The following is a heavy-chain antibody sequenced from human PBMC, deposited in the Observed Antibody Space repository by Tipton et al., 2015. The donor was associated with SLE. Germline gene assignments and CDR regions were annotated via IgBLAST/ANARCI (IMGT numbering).Heavy chain of an antibody. CDR1: GFTFSRYS. CDR2: ISSSSSYI. Sequence: SLRLSCAASGFTFSRYSMNWVRQAPGKGLAWVSSISSSSSYIYYADSVKGRFTISRDNAKNSLYLQRNSLRAEDTAVYYCAREPPYSSGWFRFWGQGTLVTVSS. CDR3: AREPPYSSGWFRF. D-gene: IGHD6-19*01. V-gene: IGHV3-21*03. J-gene: IGHJ4*02.